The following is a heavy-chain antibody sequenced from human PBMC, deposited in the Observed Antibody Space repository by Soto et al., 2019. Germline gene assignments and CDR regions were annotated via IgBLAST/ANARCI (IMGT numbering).Heavy chain of an antibody. D-gene: IGHD5-18*01. CDR2: ISGSGGST. J-gene: IGHJ4*02. CDR3: VRERSGYSYADS. V-gene: IGHV3-23*01. Sequence: GSLRLSCAASGFTFSSYAMSWVRQAPGKGLEWVSAISGSGGSTYYADSVKGRFTISRDNSKNTLYLQMNSLRAEDTAVYYCVRERSGYSYADSWGQGTLVTVSS. CDR1: GFTFSSYA.